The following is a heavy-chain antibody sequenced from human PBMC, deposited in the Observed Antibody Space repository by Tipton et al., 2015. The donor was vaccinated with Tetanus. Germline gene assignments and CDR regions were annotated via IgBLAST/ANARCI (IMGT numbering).Heavy chain of an antibody. CDR2: IYPGAST. D-gene: IGHD6-13*01. V-gene: IGHV4-4*07. CDR1: GDSPQDYY. J-gene: IGHJ5*02. Sequence: GLVKPSETLSLSCTVSGDSPQDYYWTWIRQSAGKGLEWIGRIYPGASTIYNPSLKSRVTISLDTSKNEFSLTLSSVTAADTAVYYCARGTWLYTSTYHRHWLDPWGQGTLVTVSS. CDR3: ARGTWLYTSTYHRHWLDP.